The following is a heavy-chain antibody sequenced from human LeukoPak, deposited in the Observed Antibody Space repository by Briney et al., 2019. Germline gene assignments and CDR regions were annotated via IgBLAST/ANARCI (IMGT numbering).Heavy chain of an antibody. Sequence: SETLSLTCAVSDDSFSSHYWTWIRQPPGKGLEWIGYISYIGSTNYNPSLKSRVTISIDTSKNQFSLKLTSVTAADMAVYYCARDRDWSGYFDYWGQGTLVTVSS. V-gene: IGHV4-59*11. CDR3: ARDRDWSGYFDY. J-gene: IGHJ4*02. CDR2: ISYIGST. D-gene: IGHD3-3*01. CDR1: DDSFSSHY.